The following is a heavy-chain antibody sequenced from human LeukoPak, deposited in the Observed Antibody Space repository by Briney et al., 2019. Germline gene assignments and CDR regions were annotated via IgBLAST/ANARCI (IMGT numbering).Heavy chain of an antibody. CDR1: GFTFSSYA. D-gene: IGHD4-11*01. CDR3: RVATTVRSKRLGSFDY. Sequence: GGSMRLSCAASGFTFSSYAMSWVRQAPGKGLEWVSATSGSGGSTYYADSVKGRFTISRDNSKNTLYLQMNSLRAEDTAVYYCRVATTVRSKRLGSFDYWGQGTLVTVSS. J-gene: IGHJ4*02. CDR2: TSGSGGST. V-gene: IGHV3-23*01.